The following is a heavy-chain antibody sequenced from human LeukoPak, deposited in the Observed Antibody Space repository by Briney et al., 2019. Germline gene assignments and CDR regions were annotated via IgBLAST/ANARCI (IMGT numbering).Heavy chain of an antibody. D-gene: IGHD2-2*01. CDR1: GGSISSYY. V-gene: IGHV4-59*01. CDR2: MYYSGST. CDR3: ARDSSTSDIPWGNWFDP. J-gene: IGHJ5*02. Sequence: PSETLSLTCTVSGGSISSYYWSWVRQPPGKGLEWIGYMYYSGSTNYNPSLKSRVTISVDTSKNQFSLKLSSVTAADTAVYYCARDSSTSDIPWGNWFDPWGQGTLVTVSS.